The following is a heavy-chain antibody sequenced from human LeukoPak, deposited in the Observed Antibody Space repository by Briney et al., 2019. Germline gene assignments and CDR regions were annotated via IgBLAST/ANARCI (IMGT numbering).Heavy chain of an antibody. D-gene: IGHD5-18*01. CDR2: IFHSGST. CDR1: GGSVSSHNW. V-gene: IGHV4-4*02. J-gene: IGHJ4*02. CDR3: ARRLRGYSYGYGFDY. Sequence: PSGTLSLTCTVSGGSVSSHNWYNWVRQPPGKGLEWIGEIFHSGSTNYNPSLKSRVTISVDTSKNQFSLKLSSVTAADTAVYYCARRLRGYSYGYGFDYWGQGTLVTVSS.